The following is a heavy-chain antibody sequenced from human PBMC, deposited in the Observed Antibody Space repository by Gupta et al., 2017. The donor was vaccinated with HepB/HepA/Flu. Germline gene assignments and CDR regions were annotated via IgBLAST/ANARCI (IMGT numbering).Heavy chain of an antibody. V-gene: IGHV2-5*02. CDR1: GLSLITSRVG. Sequence: QITLKESGPTLVKPTQTLTLTCPFSGLSLITSRVGVGWIRQPPGKALEWLTLIYWDDDMRYSPSLKNRLTITKDTSKNQVVLTMTNVDPVDTATYYCAHRHSTSSFFDFWGQGTLVTVSS. D-gene: IGHD6-6*01. CDR2: IYWDDDM. J-gene: IGHJ4*02. CDR3: AHRHSTSSFFDF.